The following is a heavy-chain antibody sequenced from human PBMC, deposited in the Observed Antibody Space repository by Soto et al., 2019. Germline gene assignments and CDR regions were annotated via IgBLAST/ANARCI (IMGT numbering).Heavy chain of an antibody. CDR3: ARAQYSSRALFGGDYYYYGMDV. Sequence: PSETLSLTCTVSGGSISSGDYYWSWIRQPPGKGLEWIGEINHSGSTNYNPSLKSRVTISVDTSKNQFSLKLSSVTAADTAVYYCARAQYSSRALFGGDYYYYGMDVWGQGTTVTVSS. CDR2: INHSGST. V-gene: IGHV4-39*07. D-gene: IGHD6-13*01. CDR1: GGSISSGDYY. J-gene: IGHJ6*02.